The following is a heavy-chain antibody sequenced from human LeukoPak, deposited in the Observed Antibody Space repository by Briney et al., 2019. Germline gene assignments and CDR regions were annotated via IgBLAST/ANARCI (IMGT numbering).Heavy chain of an antibody. CDR1: GFAFTEMS. D-gene: IGHD3-3*01. Sequence: ASEKVSCKVSGFAFTEMSIHWVRQTPRKGLDWMGGFDPESGERVYAQSFRGRVTLSEDTSTDTAYMELSSLTSEDTAVYYCADFGVVTHWFDPWGQGTLVTVSS. V-gene: IGHV1-24*01. J-gene: IGHJ5*02. CDR3: ADFGVVTHWFDP. CDR2: FDPESGER.